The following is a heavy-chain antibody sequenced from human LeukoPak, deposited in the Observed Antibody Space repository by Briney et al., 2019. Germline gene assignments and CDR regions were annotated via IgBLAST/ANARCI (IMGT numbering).Heavy chain of an antibody. J-gene: IGHJ3*02. CDR2: ISWNSGSI. V-gene: IGHV3-9*01. Sequence: GGSLRLSCAASGFTFDDYAMHWVRQAPGKGLEWVSGISWNSGSIGYADSVKGRFTISRDNAKNSLYLQMNSLRAEDTALYYCAKVLPPGDDAFDIWRQGTMVTVSS. CDR3: AKVLPPGDDAFDI. CDR1: GFTFDDYA. D-gene: IGHD3-10*01.